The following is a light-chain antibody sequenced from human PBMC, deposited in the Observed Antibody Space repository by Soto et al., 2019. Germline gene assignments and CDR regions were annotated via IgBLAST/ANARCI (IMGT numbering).Light chain of an antibody. CDR2: EVT. J-gene: IGLJ1*01. Sequence: QSVLTQPPSASGSPGQSVTISCTGTSSDVGGYNYVSWYQQHPGKAPKLMICEVTKRPSGVPDRFSGSKSGTSASLAISGLQPEDEADYYCAAWDDSLNALFGTGTKLTVL. CDR3: AAWDDSLNAL. V-gene: IGLV2-8*01. CDR1: SSDVGGYNY.